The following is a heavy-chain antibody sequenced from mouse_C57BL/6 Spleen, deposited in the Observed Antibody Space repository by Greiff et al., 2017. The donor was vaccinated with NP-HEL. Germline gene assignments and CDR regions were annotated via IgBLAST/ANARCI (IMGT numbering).Heavy chain of an antibody. CDR3: ARSITTVVADYFDY. J-gene: IGHJ2*01. CDR1: GYTFTSYG. Sequence: EVKLMESGAELVRPGSSVKMSCKTSGYTFTSYGINWVKQRPGQGLEWIGYIYIGNGYTEYNEKFKGKATLTSDTSSSTAYMQLSSLTSEDSAIYFCARSITTVVADYFDYWGQGTTLTVSS. CDR2: IYIGNGYT. D-gene: IGHD1-1*01. V-gene: IGHV1-58*01.